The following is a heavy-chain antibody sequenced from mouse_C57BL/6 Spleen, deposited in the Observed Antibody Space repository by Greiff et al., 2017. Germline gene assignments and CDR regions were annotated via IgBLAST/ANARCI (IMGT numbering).Heavy chain of an antibody. CDR3: ARRGSSYGAMDY. V-gene: IGHV1-50*01. Sequence: VKLQQPGAELVKPGASVKLSCKASGYTFTSYWMQWVKQRPGQGLEWIGEIDPSDSYTNYNQKFKGKATLTVDTSSSTAYMQLSSLTSEDSAVYYCARRGSSYGAMDYWGQGTSVTVSS. J-gene: IGHJ4*01. D-gene: IGHD1-1*01. CDR1: GYTFTSYW. CDR2: IDPSDSYT.